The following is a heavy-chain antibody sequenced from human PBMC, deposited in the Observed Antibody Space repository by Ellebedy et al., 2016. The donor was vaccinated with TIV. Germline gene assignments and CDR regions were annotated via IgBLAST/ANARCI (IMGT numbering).Heavy chain of an antibody. J-gene: IGHJ5*02. V-gene: IGHV1-69*06. CDR1: GGTFSSYA. CDR2: IIPIFGTA. CDR3: ASSVARGNWFDP. D-gene: IGHD3-16*01. Sequence: SVKVSXXASGGTFSSYAISWVRQAPGQGLEWMGGIIPIFGTANYAQKFQGRVTITADKSTSTAYMELSSLRSEDTAVYYCASSVARGNWFDPWGQGTLVTVSS.